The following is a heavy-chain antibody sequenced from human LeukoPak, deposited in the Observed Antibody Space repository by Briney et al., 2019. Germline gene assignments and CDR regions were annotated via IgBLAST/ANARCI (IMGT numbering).Heavy chain of an antibody. CDR1: GFTFSSYG. CDR2: IWYDGSNK. V-gene: IGHV3-33*01. CDR3: ARSDWFMYAFDI. D-gene: IGHD3-9*01. J-gene: IGHJ3*02. Sequence: GGSLRLSCAASGFTFSSYGMHWVRQAPGKGLERVAVIWYDGSNKYYADSVKGRFTISRDNSKNTLYLQMNSLRAEDTAVYYCARSDWFMYAFDIWGQGTMVTVSS.